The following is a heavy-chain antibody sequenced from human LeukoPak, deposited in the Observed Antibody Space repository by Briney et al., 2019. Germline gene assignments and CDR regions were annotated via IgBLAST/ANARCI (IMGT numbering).Heavy chain of an antibody. CDR3: VRIDVGDCYYFGLDV. CDR2: IYYSGYT. D-gene: IGHD1-26*01. V-gene: IGHV4-59*08. J-gene: IGHJ6*02. CDR1: GGSMTSYS. Sequence: PSETLSLTCTVSGGSMTSYSWSWIRQPPGKELEWIGSIYYSGYTNYNPSLESRVTILLDTSKNQFSLKLSSVTAADTAVYYCVRIDVGDCYYFGLDVWGQGTTVTVYS.